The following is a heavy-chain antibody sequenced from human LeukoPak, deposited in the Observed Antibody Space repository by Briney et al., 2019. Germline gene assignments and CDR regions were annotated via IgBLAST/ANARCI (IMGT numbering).Heavy chain of an antibody. CDR1: GGSISSGGYY. CDR2: IYYSGST. Sequence: SETLSLTCTVSGGSISSGGYYWSWIRQHPGKGLEWIGYIYYSGSTYYNPSLKSRVTISVDTSKNQSSLKLSSVTAADTAVYYCARAGYYDTSGLGRAFDIWGQGTMVTVSS. CDR3: ARAGYYDTSGLGRAFDI. D-gene: IGHD3-22*01. J-gene: IGHJ3*02. V-gene: IGHV4-31*03.